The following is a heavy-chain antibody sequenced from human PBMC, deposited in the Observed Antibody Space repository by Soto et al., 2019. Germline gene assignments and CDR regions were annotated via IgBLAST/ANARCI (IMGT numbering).Heavy chain of an antibody. D-gene: IGHD3-10*01. CDR2: ISYDASNK. CDR3: GTYGSIFDH. Sequence: QVQLVESGGGVVQPGRSLRLSCAASGLAFSSYGMHWVRQAPGKGLEWVSLISYDASNKYYADSVKGRFTISRDNSKNTLYLQMNSLRTHDTAVYYCGTYGSIFDHWGQGTLVTVSS. V-gene: IGHV3-30*03. J-gene: IGHJ4*02. CDR1: GLAFSSYG.